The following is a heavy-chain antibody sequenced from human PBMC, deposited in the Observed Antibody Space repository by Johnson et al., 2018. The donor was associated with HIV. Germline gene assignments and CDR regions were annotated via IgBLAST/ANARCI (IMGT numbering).Heavy chain of an antibody. D-gene: IGHD1-26*01. CDR1: GFTFSDYY. J-gene: IGHJ3*02. V-gene: IGHV3-11*01. Sequence: QVQLVESGGGLVKPGGSLRLSCAASGFTFSDYYMSWIRQAPGKGLEWISYISSSGSTIYYADSVKGRFTISRDNSKNTPYLQMNSLRAEDTAVYYCARDRVVRATDAFDIWGQGTMVTVSS. CDR3: ARDRVVRATDAFDI. CDR2: ISSSGSTI.